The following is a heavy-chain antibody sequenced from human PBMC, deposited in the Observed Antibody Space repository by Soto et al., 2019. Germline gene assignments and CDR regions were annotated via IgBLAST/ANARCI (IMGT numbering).Heavy chain of an antibody. Sequence: PGESLKISCQGSGYSFASYWIGWVRQMPGKDLEWMGIIYPGDSDTIYSPSFQGQVTISADKSLGTAYRQWTSLKASDTALYYCARTRSFTLGFYYDGMDVWGQGTTVTVSS. CDR1: GYSFASYW. J-gene: IGHJ6*02. D-gene: IGHD6-6*01. CDR3: ARTRSFTLGFYYDGMDV. CDR2: IYPGDSDT. V-gene: IGHV5-51*01.